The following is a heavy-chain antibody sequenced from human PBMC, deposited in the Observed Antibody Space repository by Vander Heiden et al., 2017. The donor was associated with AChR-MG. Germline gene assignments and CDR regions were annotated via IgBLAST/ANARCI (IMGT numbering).Heavy chain of an antibody. CDR3: ARVHYDSGGFGADY. CDR2: FHGTLTR. V-gene: IGHV4-59*01. J-gene: IGHJ4*02. Sequence: QVQLQESGPGLVKPAETLSLTCSVSGASISDYYWSWVRQPPGKGLEWIGHFHGTLTRTYNPSLASRVSISVDTSKNQFSLRLMSVTAADTAVYYCARVHYDSGGFGADYWGRGNLVTVSS. D-gene: IGHD3-22*01. CDR1: GASISDYY.